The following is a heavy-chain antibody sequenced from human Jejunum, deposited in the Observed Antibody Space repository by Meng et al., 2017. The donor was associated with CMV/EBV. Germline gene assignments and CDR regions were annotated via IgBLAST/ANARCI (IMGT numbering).Heavy chain of an antibody. V-gene: IGHV3-33*03. CDR3: AKGGSGSYDWFDP. Sequence: CAASGFTFSNFGMHWVRQAPGKGLEWVAVRWGDGSEKYYSDSVKGRFTISRDNPKNTLYLQMNSLRPEDTAVYFCAKGGSGSYDWFDPWGQGTLVTVSS. D-gene: IGHD1-26*01. CDR2: RWGDGSEK. J-gene: IGHJ5*02. CDR1: GFTFSNFG.